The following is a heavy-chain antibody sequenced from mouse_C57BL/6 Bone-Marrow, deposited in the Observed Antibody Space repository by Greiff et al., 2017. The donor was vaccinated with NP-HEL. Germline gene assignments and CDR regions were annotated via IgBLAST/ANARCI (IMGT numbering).Heavy chain of an antibody. CDR1: GYTFTDYY. CDR3: ARGGEKIYDGYIFAY. D-gene: IGHD2-3*01. Sequence: VQLQQSGPVLVKPGASVKMSCKASGYTFTDYYMNWVKQSHGKSLEWIGVINPYNGGPCYNQKFKGKATLTVDKSSSTAYMELNSLTSEDSAVYYCARGGEKIYDGYIFAYWGQGTLVTVSA. CDR2: INPYNGGP. V-gene: IGHV1-19*01. J-gene: IGHJ3*01.